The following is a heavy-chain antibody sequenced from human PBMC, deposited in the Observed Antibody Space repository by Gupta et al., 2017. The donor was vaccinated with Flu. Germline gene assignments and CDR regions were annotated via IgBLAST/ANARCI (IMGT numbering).Heavy chain of an antibody. V-gene: IGHV3-49*04. CDR1: GFTFGDYA. Sequence: EVQLVESGGGLVQPGRSLRLSCTASGFTFGDYAMIWVRQAPGKGLEWVGFIRSKAYGGTPEYAASVKGRLTISRDDSKSIAYLQMNSLRTEDTATYYCTSTSAGMLLSGWYPLRSDYWGQGIQVTVSS. D-gene: IGHD6-19*01. CDR3: TSTSAGMLLSGWYPLRSDY. J-gene: IGHJ4*02. CDR2: IRSKAYGGTP.